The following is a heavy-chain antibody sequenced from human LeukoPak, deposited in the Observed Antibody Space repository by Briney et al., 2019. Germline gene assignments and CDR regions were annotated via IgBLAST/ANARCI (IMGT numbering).Heavy chain of an antibody. CDR3: ARVRSGSSAGNYGMDV. CDR2: INSDGSST. V-gene: IGHV3-74*01. Sequence: GGSLRLSCAASGFTFSSYWMHWVRQAPGKGLVWVSRINSDGSSTSYADSVKGRFTISRDNAKNTLYLQMNSLRAEDTAVYYCARVRSGSSAGNYGMDVWGQGTTVTVSS. CDR1: GFTFSSYW. D-gene: IGHD1-26*01. J-gene: IGHJ6*02.